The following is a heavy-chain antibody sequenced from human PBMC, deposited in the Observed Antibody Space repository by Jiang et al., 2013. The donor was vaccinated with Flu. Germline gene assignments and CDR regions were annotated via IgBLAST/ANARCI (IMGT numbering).Heavy chain of an antibody. D-gene: IGHD1-20*01. V-gene: IGHV4-34*01. Sequence: PRKGLEWIGEINHSGSSNYNPSLKSRVTISVDTSKNQFSLKLSSVTAADTAVYYCARGVRASGITGTLGNYYYYYAMDVWGQGTTVTVSS. CDR2: INHSGSS. J-gene: IGHJ6*02. CDR3: ARGVRASGITGTLGNYYYYYAMDV.